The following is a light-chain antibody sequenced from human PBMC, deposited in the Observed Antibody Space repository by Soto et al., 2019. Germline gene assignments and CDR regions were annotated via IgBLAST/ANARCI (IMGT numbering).Light chain of an antibody. J-gene: IGKJ4*01. CDR3: QEYNSHS. CDR1: QSISSW. CDR2: DVS. V-gene: IGKV1-5*01. Sequence: DIPLTQSPSTLSASGSGRVSITWRTSQSISSWLAWYQQKPGKAPNLLIYDVSSLESGVPSRFSGSGSGTEFTLTITSLQSDDFATYYCQEYNSHSFGGGTKVDI.